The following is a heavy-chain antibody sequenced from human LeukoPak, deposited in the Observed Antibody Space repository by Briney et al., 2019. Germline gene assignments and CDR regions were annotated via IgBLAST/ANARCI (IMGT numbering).Heavy chain of an antibody. Sequence: GGSLRLSCAASGFTFSSYSMNWVRQAPGKGLEWVSSISSSSSYIYYADSVKGRFTISRDNAKNSLYLQMNSLRAEDTAVYYCARDLESSSWYSDRHGMDVWGQGTTVTVSS. CDR3: ARDLESSSWYSDRHGMDV. CDR1: GFTFSSYS. J-gene: IGHJ6*02. CDR2: ISSSSSYI. V-gene: IGHV3-21*01. D-gene: IGHD6-13*01.